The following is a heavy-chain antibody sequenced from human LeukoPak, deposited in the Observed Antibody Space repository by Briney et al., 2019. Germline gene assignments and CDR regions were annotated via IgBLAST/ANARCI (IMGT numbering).Heavy chain of an antibody. D-gene: IGHD5-24*01. CDR1: GGSFSGYY. Sequence: SETLSLTCAVYGGSFSGYYWSWIRQPPGKGLEWIGEINRSGSTNYNPSLKSRVTFSVDTSKNQFSLSLTSVTAADTAAYYCARGRDGFNSLPFDYWGQGTLVTVSS. V-gene: IGHV4-34*01. CDR3: ARGRDGFNSLPFDY. J-gene: IGHJ4*02. CDR2: INRSGST.